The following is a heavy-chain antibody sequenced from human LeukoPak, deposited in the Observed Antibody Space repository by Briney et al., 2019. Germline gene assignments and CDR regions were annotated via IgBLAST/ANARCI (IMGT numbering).Heavy chain of an antibody. D-gene: IGHD6-6*01. Sequence: GGSLRLSCAASGLTFSSYSMNWVRQAPGKGLEWVSSISSSSSYIYYADSVKGRFTISRDNAKNSLYLQMNSLRAEDTAVYYCARGRSSSLDYWGQGTLVTVPS. CDR1: GLTFSSYS. J-gene: IGHJ4*02. CDR3: ARGRSSSLDY. V-gene: IGHV3-21*01. CDR2: ISSSSSYI.